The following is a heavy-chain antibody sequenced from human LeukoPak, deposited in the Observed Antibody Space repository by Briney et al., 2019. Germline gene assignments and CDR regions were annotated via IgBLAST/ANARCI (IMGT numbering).Heavy chain of an antibody. CDR1: GFTFDDYA. D-gene: IGHD6-13*01. Sequence: PGGSLRLSCAASGFTFDDYAMHWVRQAPGKGLEWVSGISWNSGSIGYADSVKGRFTISRDNAKNSLYLQMNSLRAEDTALYYCAKDSSSWYRATDYWGQGTLVTVSS. V-gene: IGHV3-9*01. CDR2: ISWNSGSI. CDR3: AKDSSSWYRATDY. J-gene: IGHJ4*02.